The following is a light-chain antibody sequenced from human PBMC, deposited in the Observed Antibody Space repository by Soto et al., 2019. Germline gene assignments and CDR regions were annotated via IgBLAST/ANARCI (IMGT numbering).Light chain of an antibody. CDR1: QSVSSY. V-gene: IGKV3-11*01. Sequence: EIVLTQSPATLSLSPGERATLSCRASQSVSSYLAWYQQRPGQPPRLLIYDASNRATGIPARFSGSGSGTDVTLTISSLEPEDFAIYYCQQRSGWPPLFTFGPGTKVDI. CDR3: QQRSGWPPLFT. J-gene: IGKJ3*01. CDR2: DAS.